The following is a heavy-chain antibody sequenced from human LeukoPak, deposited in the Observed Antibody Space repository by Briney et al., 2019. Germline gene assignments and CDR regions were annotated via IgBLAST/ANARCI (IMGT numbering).Heavy chain of an antibody. J-gene: IGHJ4*02. D-gene: IGHD3-9*01. CDR1: GFTFTSSA. CDR2: IVVGSGNT. CDR3: ATLVMPFFFDY. V-gene: IGHV1-58*01. Sequence: TSVKGSCKASGFTFTSSAVQWVRQARGQRLEWMGWIVVGSGNTNYAQKFQERVTITRDMSTSTAYMELSSLRSEDAAVYYCATLVMPFFFDYWGQGTLVTVSS.